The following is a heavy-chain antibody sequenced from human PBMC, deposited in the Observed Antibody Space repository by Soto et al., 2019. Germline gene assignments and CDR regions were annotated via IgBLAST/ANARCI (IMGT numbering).Heavy chain of an antibody. CDR1: GGSISSSSYY. D-gene: IGHD6-13*01. Sequence: QLQLQESGPGLVKPSETLSLTCTVSGGSISSSSYYWGWIRQPPGKGLEWIGSIYYSGSTYYNPSPKSLVTITVDRSTDKFALYPGSVTAAYAAVDYCARRPLVSSTEAGFDWWGQGTLGTVAS. V-gene: IGHV4-39*01. J-gene: IGHJ4*02. CDR3: ARRPLVSSTEAGFDW. CDR2: IYYSGST.